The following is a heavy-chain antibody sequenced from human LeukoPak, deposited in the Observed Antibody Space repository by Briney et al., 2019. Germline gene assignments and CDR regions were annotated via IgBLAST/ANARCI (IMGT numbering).Heavy chain of an antibody. CDR3: TMTYTSSAIGY. CDR2: IFYTGST. V-gene: IGHV4-59*01. D-gene: IGHD2-2*02. CDR1: GGSISTYY. Sequence: PSETPSLTCTVSGGSISTYYWSWIRQPPGKGLEWLGYIFYTGSTNYNPSLKSRVTISIDTSKHQFSLKLRSVTAAHAAVYYCTMTYTSSAIGYWGQGAPVTVSS. J-gene: IGHJ4*03.